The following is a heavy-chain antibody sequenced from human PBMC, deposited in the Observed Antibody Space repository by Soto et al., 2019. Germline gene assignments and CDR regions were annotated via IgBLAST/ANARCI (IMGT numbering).Heavy chain of an antibody. CDR3: ARATHLWQRGYGLAY. J-gene: IGHJ4*02. CDR1: GYTFTSYD. Sequence: QVQLVQSGAEVKKPGASVKVSCKASGYTFTSYDLNWVRQATGQGLEWMGWMNPNSGNSGYAQKFQGRVTMTRNTSMSTAYMELSSLRSEDTAVYYCARATHLWQRGYGLAYWGQGTLVTVSS. V-gene: IGHV1-8*01. D-gene: IGHD5-12*01. CDR2: MNPNSGNS.